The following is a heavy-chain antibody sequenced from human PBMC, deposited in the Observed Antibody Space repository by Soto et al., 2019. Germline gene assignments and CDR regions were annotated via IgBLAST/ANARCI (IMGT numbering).Heavy chain of an antibody. CDR2: IYYSGST. CDR3: ATDESIWGSAKVYYFAY. CDR1: GGSISSYY. Sequence: SETLSLTCTVSGGSISSYYWSWIRQPPGKGLEWIGYIYYSGSTNYNPSLKSRVTISVDTSKNQFSLKLSSVTAADTAVYYCATDESIWGSAKVYYFAYWGQGTLVTVSS. D-gene: IGHD3-16*01. V-gene: IGHV4-59*01. J-gene: IGHJ4*02.